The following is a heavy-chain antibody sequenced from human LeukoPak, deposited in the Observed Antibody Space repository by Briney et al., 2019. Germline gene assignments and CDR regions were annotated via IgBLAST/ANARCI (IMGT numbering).Heavy chain of an antibody. CDR1: GGSISSGGYY. CDR2: IYYSGST. D-gene: IGHD6-19*01. CDR3: AGLYSSGWYEEGHWFDP. J-gene: IGHJ5*02. V-gene: IGHV4-31*03. Sequence: SETLSLTCTVSGGSISSGGYYWSWIRQHPRKGLEWIGYIYYSGSTYYNPSLKSRVTISVDTSKNQFSLKLSSVTAADTAVYYCAGLYSSGWYEEGHWFDPWGQGTLVTVSS.